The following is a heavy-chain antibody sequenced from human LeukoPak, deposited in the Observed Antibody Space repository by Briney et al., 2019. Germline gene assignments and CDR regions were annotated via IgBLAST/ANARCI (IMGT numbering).Heavy chain of an antibody. CDR1: GFTFGAYT. V-gene: IGHV3-23*01. Sequence: PGGSLRLSCAASGFTFGAYTINWVRQAPGRGLEWVSAVSGGGSGTNYADSVKGRFTISRDNSKNTLYLQMNSLRAEDTAVYYCARQIYFDYWGQGTLVTVSS. J-gene: IGHJ4*02. CDR3: ARQIYFDY. CDR2: VSGGGSGT.